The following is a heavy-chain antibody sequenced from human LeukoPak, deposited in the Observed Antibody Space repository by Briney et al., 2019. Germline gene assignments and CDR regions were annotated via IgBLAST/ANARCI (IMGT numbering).Heavy chain of an antibody. CDR2: MNPNSGNT. Sequence: ASVKVSCKASGYTFTSYGISWVRQAPGQGLEWMGWMNPNSGNTGYAQKFQGRVTMTRNTSISTAYMELSSLRSEDTAVYYCARRAGGNDAFDIWGQGTMVTVSS. D-gene: IGHD3-16*01. CDR3: ARRAGGNDAFDI. J-gene: IGHJ3*02. CDR1: GYTFTSYG. V-gene: IGHV1-8*02.